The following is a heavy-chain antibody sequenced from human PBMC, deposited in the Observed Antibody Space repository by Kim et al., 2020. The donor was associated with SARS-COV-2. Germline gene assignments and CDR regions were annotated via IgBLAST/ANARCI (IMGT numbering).Heavy chain of an antibody. V-gene: IGHV3-15*01. CDR2: IKSKTDGGTT. D-gene: IGHD5-18*01. J-gene: IGHJ4*02. Sequence: GGSLRLSCAASGFTFSNAWMSWVRQAPGKGLEWVGRIKSKTDGGTTDYAAPVKGRFTISRDDSKNTLYLQMNSLKTEDTAVYYCTTDNGGYSYGTGGIAGYWGQGTLVTVSS. CDR1: GFTFSNAW. CDR3: TTDNGGYSYGTGGIAGY.